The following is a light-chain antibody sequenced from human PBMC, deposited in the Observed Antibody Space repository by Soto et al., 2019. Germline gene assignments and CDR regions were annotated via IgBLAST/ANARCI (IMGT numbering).Light chain of an antibody. Sequence: QSVLTQPPSVSGAPGQRVTISCTGSSSNIGAGYDVYWYQQLRGTAPKLLIYGNSNRPSGVPDRFSGSKSGTSASLAITGLQAEDEADYYCQSYDSSLSDVFGTGTKLTVL. CDR3: QSYDSSLSDV. V-gene: IGLV1-40*01. CDR2: GNS. J-gene: IGLJ1*01. CDR1: SSNIGAGYD.